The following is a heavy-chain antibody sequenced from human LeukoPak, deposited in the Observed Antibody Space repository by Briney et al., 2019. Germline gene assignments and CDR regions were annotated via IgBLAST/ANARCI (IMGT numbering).Heavy chain of an antibody. V-gene: IGHV4-34*01. CDR1: GGSFSGYY. Sequence: SETLSLTCAVYGGSFSGYYWRGLRQPPGKGGEWRGEINHRGSTNYNPSLKSRVTISVDTSKNQFSLKLLSLTAADTAVYSCARGRRPRDILTGRYYYYYMDVWGKGTTVTVSS. J-gene: IGHJ6*03. CDR2: INHRGST. CDR3: ARGRRPRDILTGRYYYYYMDV. D-gene: IGHD3-9*01.